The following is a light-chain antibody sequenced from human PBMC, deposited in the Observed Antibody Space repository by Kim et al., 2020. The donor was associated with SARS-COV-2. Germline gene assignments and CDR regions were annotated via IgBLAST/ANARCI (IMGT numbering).Light chain of an antibody. CDR2: GAS. J-gene: IGKJ4*01. Sequence: SPGERATRSCRASQSVSSSYLAWYQQKPGQAPRLLIYGASSRATGIPDRFSGSGSGTDFTLTISRLEPEDFAVYYCQQYGSSFLTFGGGTKVDIK. V-gene: IGKV3-20*01. CDR1: QSVSSSY. CDR3: QQYGSSFLT.